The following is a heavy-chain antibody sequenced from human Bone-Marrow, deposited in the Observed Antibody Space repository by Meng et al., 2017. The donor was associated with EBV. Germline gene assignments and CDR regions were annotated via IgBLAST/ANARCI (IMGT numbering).Heavy chain of an antibody. D-gene: IGHD4-17*01. CDR2: INHSGST. J-gene: IGHJ4*02. V-gene: IGHV4-34*01. CDR3: ARRGDYGDTRVSDY. CDR1: GGSFSGYY. Sequence: QVPLQQWGAVLLKPSETLSLPCAVYGGSFSGYYWSWIRQPPGKGLEWIGEINHSGSTNYNPSLKSRVTISVDTSKNQFSLKLSSVTAADTAVYYCARRGDYGDTRVSDYWGQGTLVTVSS.